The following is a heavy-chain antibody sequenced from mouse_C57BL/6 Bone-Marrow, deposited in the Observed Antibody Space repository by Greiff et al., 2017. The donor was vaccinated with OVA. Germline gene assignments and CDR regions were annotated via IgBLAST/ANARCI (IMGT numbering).Heavy chain of an antibody. CDR1: GFTFSDFY. D-gene: IGHD2-4*01. J-gene: IGHJ1*03. V-gene: IGHV7-1*01. Sequence: EVKVVESGGGLVQSGRSLRLSCATSGFTFSDFYMEWVRQAPGKGLEWIAASRNKANDYTTEYSASVKGRFIVSRDTSQSIHYLQMNALRAEDTAIYYCARGYDYSSYWYFDVWGTGTTVTVSS. CDR3: ARGYDYSSYWYFDV. CDR2: SRNKANDYTT.